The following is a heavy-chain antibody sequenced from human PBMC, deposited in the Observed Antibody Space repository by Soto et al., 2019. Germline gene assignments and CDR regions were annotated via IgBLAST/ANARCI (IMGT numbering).Heavy chain of an antibody. J-gene: IGHJ5*02. CDR2: FDPEDGET. V-gene: IGHV1-24*01. D-gene: IGHD2-2*01. CDR3: AREGADIVLVPAATEIFFDP. CDR1: GYTLTELS. Sequence: GASVKVSCKVSGYTLTELSMHWVLQAPGKGLEWMGGFDPEDGETIYAQKFQGRVTMTEDTSTDTAYMELSSLRSEDTAVYYCAREGADIVLVPAATEIFFDPWGQGTLVTVSS.